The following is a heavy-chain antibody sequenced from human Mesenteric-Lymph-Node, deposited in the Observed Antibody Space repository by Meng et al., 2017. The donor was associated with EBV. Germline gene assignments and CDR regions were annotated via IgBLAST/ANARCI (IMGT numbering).Heavy chain of an antibody. J-gene: IGHJ5*02. CDR2: IYWDDDK. D-gene: IGHD2-15*01. CDR1: AFSLTTRGVG. CDR3: APWWVGPPGLFDP. V-gene: IGHV2-5*02. Sequence: TSEDFWPPPVKPTQTPTLTRPFSAFSLTTRGVGVGWIRQPPEKALEWLALIYWDDDKEFNPSLKNRLTITKDTSKNQVVLTMANMDPVDTATYYCAPWWVGPPGLFDPWGQGTLVTVSS.